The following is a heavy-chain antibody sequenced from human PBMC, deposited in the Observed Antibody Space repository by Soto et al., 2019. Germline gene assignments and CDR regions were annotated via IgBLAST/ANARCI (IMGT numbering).Heavy chain of an antibody. V-gene: IGHV1-18*01. D-gene: IGHD2-15*01. CDR2: ISAYNGNT. CDR1: GYTFTSYG. J-gene: IGHJ3*02. CDR3: ARAFDIVVVVAATYAFDI. Sequence: QVQLVQSGAEVKKPGASVKVSCKASGYTFTSYGISWVRQAPGQGLEWMGWISAYNGNTNYAQKLQGRVTMTTDTSTSTADMELRSLRSDATAVYYCARAFDIVVVVAATYAFDIWGQGTMVTFSS.